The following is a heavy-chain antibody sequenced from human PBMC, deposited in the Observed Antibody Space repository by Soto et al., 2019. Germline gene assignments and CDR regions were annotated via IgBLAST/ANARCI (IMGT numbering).Heavy chain of an antibody. Sequence: EVQLVESGGGLVQPGGSLRLSCAASGFTFSSYWMSWVRQAPGKGLEWVANIKQDGSEKYYVDSVKGRFTISRDNAKNSLYLQMNSLSAEDTAVYYCARDTNDYSNYNYDYGMDVWGQGTTVTVSS. CDR3: ARDTNDYSNYNYDYGMDV. V-gene: IGHV3-7*05. CDR2: IKQDGSEK. D-gene: IGHD4-4*01. J-gene: IGHJ6*02. CDR1: GFTFSSYW.